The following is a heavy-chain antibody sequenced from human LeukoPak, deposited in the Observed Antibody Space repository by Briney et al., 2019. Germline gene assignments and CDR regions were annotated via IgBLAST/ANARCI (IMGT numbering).Heavy chain of an antibody. D-gene: IGHD5-12*01. J-gene: IGHJ4*02. Sequence: GASVKVSCKASGYTFTGYYMHWVRQATGQGLEWMGWMNPNSGNTGYGQQFQGRVTMTSNTSISTAYMELSSLRSEDTAVYYCAIFPDVDIVATISRGWGQGTLVTVSS. CDR3: AIFPDVDIVATISRG. V-gene: IGHV1-8*02. CDR1: GYTFTGYY. CDR2: MNPNSGNT.